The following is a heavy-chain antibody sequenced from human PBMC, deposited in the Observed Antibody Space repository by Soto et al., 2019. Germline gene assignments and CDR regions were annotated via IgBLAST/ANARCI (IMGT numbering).Heavy chain of an antibody. D-gene: IGHD3-10*01. J-gene: IGHJ6*02. CDR2: IRSKANSYAT. CDR3: SLKFGRYYYGMDV. Sequence: EVQLVESGGGLVQPGGSLKLSCAASGFTFSGSGMHWVRQASGKGLEWVGRIRSKANSYATAYAESVEGRFTISRDDSKNTAYLQMNSLKTEDTAMYYCSLKFGRYYYGMDVWGQGTTVTVSS. V-gene: IGHV3-73*02. CDR1: GFTFSGSG.